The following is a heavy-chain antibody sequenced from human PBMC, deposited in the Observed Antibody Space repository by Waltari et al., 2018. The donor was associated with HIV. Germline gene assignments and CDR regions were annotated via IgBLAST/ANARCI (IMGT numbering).Heavy chain of an antibody. V-gene: IGHV4-4*07. CDR1: GGSISSYY. CDR3: ARDSSGWTFYVWAHYYGMDV. J-gene: IGHJ6*02. Sequence: QVQLQESGPGLVKPSETLSLTCTVSGGSISSYYWSWIRQPAGKGLEWIGRIYTSGSTNYNPSRQSRVTMSVDTSKNQFSLKLSSVTAADTAVYYCARDSSGWTFYVWAHYYGMDVWGQGTTVTVSS. CDR2: IYTSGST. D-gene: IGHD6-19*01.